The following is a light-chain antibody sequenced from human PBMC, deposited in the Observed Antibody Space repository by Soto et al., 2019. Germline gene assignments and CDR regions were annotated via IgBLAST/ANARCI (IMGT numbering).Light chain of an antibody. J-gene: IGKJ5*01. CDR3: QQYGGSPIT. CDR1: QSVTTK. V-gene: IGKV3-20*01. Sequence: ENVLTQSPDTLSLSPGERATLSCRASQSVTTKLAWYQHKPGQAPRLLISGAPSRASGVPDRFSGSGSETDFTLITSRLQPEDFALYYCQQYGGSPITFGQGTRLEIK. CDR2: GAP.